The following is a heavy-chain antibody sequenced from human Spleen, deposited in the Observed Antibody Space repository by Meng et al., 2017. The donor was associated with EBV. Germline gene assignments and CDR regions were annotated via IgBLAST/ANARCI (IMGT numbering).Heavy chain of an antibody. CDR3: ARDRGAQYSGWFDP. D-gene: IGHD6-6*01. CDR1: GDSISSSNW. CDR2: IYHSGST. Sequence: QVQLQESGPGLVKPSETLSLTCAVSGDSISSSNWWSWVRQPPGKGLEWIGEIYHSGSTNYNPSLKSRVTISIDKSENQFSLKLTSVTAADTALYYCARDRGAQYSGWFDPWGPGTLVTVSS. V-gene: IGHV4-4*02. J-gene: IGHJ5*02.